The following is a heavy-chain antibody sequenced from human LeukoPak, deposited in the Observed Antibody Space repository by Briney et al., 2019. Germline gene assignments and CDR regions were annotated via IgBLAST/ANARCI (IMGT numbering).Heavy chain of an antibody. V-gene: IGHV1-18*01. Sequence: ASVKVSCKASGYTFTSYAITWVRQAPGQGLEWMGWISSYNGNTNYAQKLQGRVTMTTETSTSTAYMELRSLRSDDTAVYYCARVTLSEIVVFDIWCQGTMVTVSS. CDR1: GYTFTSYA. D-gene: IGHD2-15*01. J-gene: IGHJ3*02. CDR2: ISSYNGNT. CDR3: ARVTLSEIVVFDI.